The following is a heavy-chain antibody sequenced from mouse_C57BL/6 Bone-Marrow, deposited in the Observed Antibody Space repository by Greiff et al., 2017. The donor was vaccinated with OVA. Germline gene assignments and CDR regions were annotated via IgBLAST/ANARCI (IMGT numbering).Heavy chain of an antibody. CDR1: GYTFTSYW. J-gene: IGHJ4*01. CDR3: TRCGDYDEDYYAMDY. CDR2: IYPGNSDT. Sequence: EVQLQQSGTVLARPGASVKMSCKTSGYTFTSYWMHWVKQRPGQGLEWIGAIYPGNSDTSYNQKFKGKAKLTAVTSASTAYMELSSLTNEDSAVYYCTRCGDYDEDYYAMDYWGQGTSVTVSS. V-gene: IGHV1-5*01. D-gene: IGHD2-4*01.